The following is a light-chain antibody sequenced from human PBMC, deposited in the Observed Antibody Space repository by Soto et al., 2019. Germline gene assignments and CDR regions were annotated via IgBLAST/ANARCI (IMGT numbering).Light chain of an antibody. CDR1: QSVSSNY. J-gene: IGKJ4*01. Sequence: EIVLTQSPGILSLSPGERASLSCRASQSVSSNYLAWYKQKPGQAPRLLIYGASSRATGIPDRFSGSGSGTDFTLTVSRLEPEDFAVYYCQQYGSSPLTFGGGTRVQIK. CDR3: QQYGSSPLT. CDR2: GAS. V-gene: IGKV3-20*01.